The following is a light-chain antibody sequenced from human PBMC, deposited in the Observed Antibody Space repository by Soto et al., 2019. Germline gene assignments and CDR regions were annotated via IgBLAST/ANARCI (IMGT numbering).Light chain of an antibody. J-gene: IGKJ4*01. V-gene: IGKV3-11*01. Sequence: EVVLTQSPATLSLSPGERATLSCRASQSVTKYLAWYQQKPGQALRLLIYDVSKRATGIPARFSGSGSETDFTLTNSSLEPGDFAVYYCHQHSNWPLTFGGGTKLEIK. CDR3: HQHSNWPLT. CDR1: QSVTKY. CDR2: DVS.